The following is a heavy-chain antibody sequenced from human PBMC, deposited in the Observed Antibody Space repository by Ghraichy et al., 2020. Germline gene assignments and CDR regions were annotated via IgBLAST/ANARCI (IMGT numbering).Heavy chain of an antibody. Sequence: WGSLRLSCAASGFTFSSYGMHWVRQAPGKGLEWVAAIWYDGKNKYYADSVKGRYTISRDNSKNTLYLQMNSLRAEDTAIYYCASHGGGDYDWWFDPWGQGTLVTVSS. D-gene: IGHD4-17*01. J-gene: IGHJ5*02. CDR3: ASHGGGDYDWWFDP. CDR2: IWYDGKNK. V-gene: IGHV3-33*01. CDR1: GFTFSSYG.